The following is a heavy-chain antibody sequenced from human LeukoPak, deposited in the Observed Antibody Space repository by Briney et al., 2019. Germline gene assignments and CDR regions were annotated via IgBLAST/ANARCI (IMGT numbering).Heavy chain of an antibody. V-gene: IGHV4-39*01. CDR3: ASFYCSGGSCYQYFSYYYMDV. CDR2: IYYSGST. J-gene: IGHJ6*03. D-gene: IGHD2-15*01. Sequence: SETLSLTCTVSGGSISSYYWAWIRQPPGKGLEWIGSIYYSGSTYYNPSLQSRVTISVDTSKNQFSLKLNSVTAADTAVYYCASFYCSGGSCYQYFSYYYMDVWGKGTTVTISS. CDR1: GGSISSYY.